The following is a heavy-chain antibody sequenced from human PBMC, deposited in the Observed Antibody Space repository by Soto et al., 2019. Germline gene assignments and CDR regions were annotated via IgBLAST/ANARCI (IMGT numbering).Heavy chain of an antibody. J-gene: IGHJ6*02. CDR3: ARGREQWLVDYYYYGMDV. V-gene: IGHV1-46*01. D-gene: IGHD6-19*01. Sequence: GASVKVSCKASGYTFTSYYMHWVRQAPGQGLEWMGIINPSGGSTSYAQKFQGRVTMTRDTSTSTVYMELSSLRSEDTAVYYCARGREQWLVDYYYYGMDVWGQGTTVTVSS. CDR1: GYTFTSYY. CDR2: INPSGGST.